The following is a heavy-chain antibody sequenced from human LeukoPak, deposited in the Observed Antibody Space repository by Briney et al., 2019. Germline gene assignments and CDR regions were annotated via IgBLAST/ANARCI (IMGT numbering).Heavy chain of an antibody. V-gene: IGHV4-39*01. J-gene: IGHJ5*02. Sequence: SETLSLTCTVSGVSISSSSYYWGRIRQPPGKGLEWIGSIYYSGSTYYNPSLKSRVTISVDTSKNQFSLKLSSVTAADTAVYYCARQPRSPNCSGGSCYSGDNWFDPWGQGTLVTVSS. D-gene: IGHD2-15*01. CDR3: ARQPRSPNCSGGSCYSGDNWFDP. CDR2: IYYSGST. CDR1: GVSISSSSYY.